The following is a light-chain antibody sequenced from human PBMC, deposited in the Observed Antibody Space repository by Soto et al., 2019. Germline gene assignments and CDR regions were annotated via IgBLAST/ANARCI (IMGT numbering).Light chain of an antibody. V-gene: IGKV3-20*01. CDR3: QQYGSSFLT. Sequence: EIVLTQSPGTLSLSPGERATLSCRASQSVTTNQLAWFQQKPGQAPRLLIYDASGRATGIPDRFSGSGSGTDFTLTISRLEPEDLAVYYCQQYGSSFLTFGQGTKLEIK. CDR1: QSVTTNQ. CDR2: DAS. J-gene: IGKJ2*01.